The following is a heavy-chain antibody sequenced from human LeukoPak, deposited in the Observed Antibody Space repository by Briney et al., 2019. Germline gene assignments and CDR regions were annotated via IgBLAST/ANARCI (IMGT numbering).Heavy chain of an antibody. D-gene: IGHD3-3*01. Sequence: ASVKVSCKAPGYTFTGYTINWVRQAPGQGLEWMGWINTNTGNPTCAQGFTGRFVFSLDTPVSTAYLQISSLKAEDTAVYYCARERSPIFGVVRRHNNWFDPWGQGTLVTVSS. J-gene: IGHJ5*02. CDR3: ARERSPIFGVVRRHNNWFDP. V-gene: IGHV7-4-1*02. CDR2: INTNTGNP. CDR1: GYTFTGYT.